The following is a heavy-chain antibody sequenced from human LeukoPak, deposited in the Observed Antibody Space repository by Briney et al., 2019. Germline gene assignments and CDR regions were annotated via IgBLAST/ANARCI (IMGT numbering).Heavy chain of an antibody. CDR1: GGSISSSGYY. Sequence: SQTLSLTCTVSGGSISSSGYYWSWIRQHPGKGLEWIGYIYYSGSTYYNPSLKSRVTISVDTSKNQFSLKLSSVTAADTAVYYCARAHRGRSSSSADFDYWGQGTLVTVSS. CDR2: IYYSGST. J-gene: IGHJ4*02. D-gene: IGHD6-13*01. CDR3: ARAHRGRSSSSADFDY. V-gene: IGHV4-31*03.